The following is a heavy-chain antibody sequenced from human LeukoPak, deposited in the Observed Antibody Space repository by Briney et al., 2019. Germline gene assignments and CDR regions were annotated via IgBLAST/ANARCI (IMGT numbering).Heavy chain of an antibody. CDR2: TYYRSKWYN. CDR3: ARGGKVYWYSSSSELDY. D-gene: IGHD6-6*01. J-gene: IGHJ4*02. V-gene: IGHV6-1*01. CDR1: GDSVSSNSAA. Sequence: SQTLSLTCAISGDSVSSNSAAWNWIRQSPSRGLEWLGRTYYRSKWYNDYAVSVKSRITINPDTSKNQFSLQLNSVTPEDTAVYYCARGGKVYWYSSSSELDYWGQGTLVTVSS.